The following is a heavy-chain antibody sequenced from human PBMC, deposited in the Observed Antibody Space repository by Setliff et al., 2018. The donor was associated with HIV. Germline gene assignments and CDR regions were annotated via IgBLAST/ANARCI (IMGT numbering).Heavy chain of an antibody. V-gene: IGHV4-59*11. D-gene: IGHD3-22*01. J-gene: IGHJ1*01. Sequence: SETLSLTCTVSGGSIGSHYWSWIRQPPGKGLEWIGSIYYNGITNYNPSLKSRVTVSVDTSKNQFSLKLSSVTAADTAVYYCARAGYYGSTSYWEYFQHWGQGTLVTVSS. CDR1: GGSIGSHY. CDR3: ARAGYYGSTSYWEYFQH. CDR2: IYYNGIT.